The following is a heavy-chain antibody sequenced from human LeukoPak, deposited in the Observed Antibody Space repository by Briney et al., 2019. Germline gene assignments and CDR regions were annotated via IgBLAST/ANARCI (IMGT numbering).Heavy chain of an antibody. Sequence: SVKVSCNASGGTFSSYAISWVRQAPGQGLEWMGGIIPIFGTANYAQKFQGRVTITADESTSTAYMELSSLRSEDTAVYYCARTTKKPDYYDSSGDAFDIWGQGTMVTVSS. D-gene: IGHD3-22*01. CDR2: IIPIFGTA. CDR1: GGTFSSYA. J-gene: IGHJ3*02. CDR3: ARTTKKPDYYDSSGDAFDI. V-gene: IGHV1-69*13.